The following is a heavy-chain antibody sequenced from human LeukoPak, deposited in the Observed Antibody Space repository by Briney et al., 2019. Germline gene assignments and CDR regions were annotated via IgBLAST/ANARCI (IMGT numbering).Heavy chain of an antibody. V-gene: IGHV3-30-3*01. J-gene: IGHJ4*02. D-gene: IGHD6-19*01. Sequence: PGGSLRLSCAASGFTFSSYAMQWGRQAPGKGLERGAVISYDGSNKYYADSVKGRFTISRDNSKNTLYLQMNSLRAEDTAVYYCARGGRAVAGTIDYWGQGTLVTVSS. CDR2: ISYDGSNK. CDR1: GFTFSSYA. CDR3: ARGGRAVAGTIDY.